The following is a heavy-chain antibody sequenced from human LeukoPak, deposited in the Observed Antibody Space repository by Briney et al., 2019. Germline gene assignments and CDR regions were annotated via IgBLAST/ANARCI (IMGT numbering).Heavy chain of an antibody. CDR2: IYPGDSDT. CDR3: ARLLSVAYYQSLAY. D-gene: IGHD3-16*01. J-gene: IGHJ4*02. Sequence: GESLKISCKGSGYTFISYWIAWVRQTPGKGLEWMGIIYPGDSDTRYSPSFQGQVTISADKSINTAYLQWSNLKASDTAMYYCARLLSVAYYQSLAYWGQGTLVTVSS. V-gene: IGHV5-51*01. CDR1: GYTFISYW.